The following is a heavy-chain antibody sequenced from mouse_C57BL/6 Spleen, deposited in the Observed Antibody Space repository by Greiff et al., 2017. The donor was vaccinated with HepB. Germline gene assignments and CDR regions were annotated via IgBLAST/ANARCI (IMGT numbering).Heavy chain of an antibody. CDR3: TRNYDYDVGFAY. D-gene: IGHD2-4*01. CDR2: IRNKANNHAT. Sequence: EVKLEESGGGLVQPGGSMKLSCAASGFTFSDAWMDWVRQYPEKGLEWVAEIRNKANNHATYYAESVKGRLTISRDASKSSVYLQMTSLRAEDTGIYYCTRNYDYDVGFAYWGQGTLVTVSA. CDR1: GFTFSDAW. V-gene: IGHV6-6*01. J-gene: IGHJ3*01.